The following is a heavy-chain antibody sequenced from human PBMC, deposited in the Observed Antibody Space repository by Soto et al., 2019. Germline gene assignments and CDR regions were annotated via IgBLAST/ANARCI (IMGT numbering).Heavy chain of an antibody. V-gene: IGHV4-30-2*01. D-gene: IGHD3-16*01. J-gene: IGHJ5*02. Sequence: QLQLQESGSGLVKPSQTLSLTCAGSGGSISSGNSYSWGWIRQPPVQGLEWIGSISHTGSTSYNPSLKGRVTMSVDKSKNQFSLKLSSVTAADMAVYYWARAVAPYLGTWFDPWCQGTLVIVSS. CDR1: GGSISSGNSYS. CDR2: ISHTGST. CDR3: ARAVAPYLGTWFDP.